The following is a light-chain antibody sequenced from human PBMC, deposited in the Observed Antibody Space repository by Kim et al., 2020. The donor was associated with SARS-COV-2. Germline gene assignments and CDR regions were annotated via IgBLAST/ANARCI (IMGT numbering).Light chain of an antibody. CDR3: QQYNNWPYT. J-gene: IGKJ2*01. CDR1: QSVSSN. V-gene: IGKV3-15*01. CDR2: GAS. Sequence: EIVMTQSTATLSVSPGERATLSCRASQSVSSNLAWYQQKPGQAPRLPIYGASTRATGIPSRFSGSGSGTEFTLTISSLQSEDFAVYSCQQYNNWPYTFGQGTKLEI.